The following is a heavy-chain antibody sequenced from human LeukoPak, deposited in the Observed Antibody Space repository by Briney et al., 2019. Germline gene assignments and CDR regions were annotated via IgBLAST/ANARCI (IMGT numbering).Heavy chain of an antibody. CDR3: AKGIDSSGYYPTDY. Sequence: RGSPRLSCAASGFTFSSYGMHWVRQAPGKGLEWVAVISYDGSNKYYADSVKGRFTISRDNSKNTLYLQMNSLRAEDTAVYSCAKGIDSSGYYPTDYWGQGTLVTVSS. CDR1: GFTFSSYG. CDR2: ISYDGSNK. V-gene: IGHV3-30*18. J-gene: IGHJ4*02. D-gene: IGHD3-22*01.